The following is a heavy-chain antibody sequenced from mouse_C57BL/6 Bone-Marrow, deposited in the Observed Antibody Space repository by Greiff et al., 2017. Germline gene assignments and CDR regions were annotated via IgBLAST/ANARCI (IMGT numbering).Heavy chain of an antibody. D-gene: IGHD1-1*01. CDR3: ARYFYGSSYWYFDV. Sequence: QVQLQQPGAELVMPGASVKLSCKASGYTFTSYWMHWVKQRPGQGLEWIGEIDPSGSYTNYNHKLKGKFTLTVDKSSSTSSMQLSSLTSADSAVYYCARYFYGSSYWYFDVWGTGTTVTVSS. CDR2: IDPSGSYT. J-gene: IGHJ1*03. CDR1: GYTFTSYW. V-gene: IGHV1-69*01.